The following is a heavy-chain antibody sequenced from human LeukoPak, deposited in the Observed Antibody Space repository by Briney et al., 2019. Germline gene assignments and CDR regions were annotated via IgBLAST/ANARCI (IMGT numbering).Heavy chain of an antibody. CDR3: ARDGVVVVPAAPYNWFDP. CDR2: IIPIFGTA. Sequence: SAKVSCKASGGTFSSYAISWVRQAPGQGLEWMGRIIPIFGTANYAQKFQGRVTITTDESTSTAYMELSSLRSEDTAVYYCARDGVVVVPAAPYNWFDPWGQGTLVTVSS. D-gene: IGHD2-2*01. CDR1: GGTFSSYA. V-gene: IGHV1-69*05. J-gene: IGHJ5*02.